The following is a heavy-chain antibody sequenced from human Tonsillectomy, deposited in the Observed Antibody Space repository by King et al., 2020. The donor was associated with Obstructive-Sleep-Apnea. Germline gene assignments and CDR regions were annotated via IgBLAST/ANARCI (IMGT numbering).Heavy chain of an antibody. CDR2: SIAYNGNT. J-gene: IGHJ4*02. Sequence: QLVQSGAEVKKPGASVKVSCKTSGYTFSNYGFTWVRQAPGQALELMGWSIAYNGNTKYAQNLQGRVSMTTDTSTSTAYMELTGLRSDDTAVYYCARDRQQLADYWGQGTLVTVSS. CDR3: ARDRQQLADY. CDR1: GYTFSNYG. D-gene: IGHD6-13*01. V-gene: IGHV1-18*04.